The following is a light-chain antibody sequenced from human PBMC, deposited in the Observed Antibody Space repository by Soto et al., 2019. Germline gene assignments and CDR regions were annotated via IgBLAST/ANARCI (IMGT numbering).Light chain of an antibody. CDR3: HQYNNWSPWT. CDR2: GAS. J-gene: IGKJ1*01. CDR1: QSVSSS. Sequence: EIVMTQSPATLSVSPGERATLSCRASQSVSSSLAWYQQKPGQAPRLLIYGASTRATGIPARFSGSGSGTADSLTIISMQSEDFSVYYCHQYNNWSPWTFGQGTKVEIK. V-gene: IGKV3-15*01.